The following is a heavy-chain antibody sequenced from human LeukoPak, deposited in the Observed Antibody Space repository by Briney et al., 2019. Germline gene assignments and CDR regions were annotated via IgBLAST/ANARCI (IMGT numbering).Heavy chain of an antibody. CDR1: GFPFRSYS. CDR3: ARVASSGALRTDY. V-gene: IGHV3-21*01. J-gene: IGHJ4*02. CDR2: ISSGSTYM. Sequence: GGSLRLSCAASGFPFRSYSMTWVRQAPGKGLEWVSSISSGSTYMYYADSVKGRCTISRDNAKNSLYLQMNSLRAEDTAIYYCARVASSGALRTDYWGQGTLVTVSS. D-gene: IGHD2-15*01.